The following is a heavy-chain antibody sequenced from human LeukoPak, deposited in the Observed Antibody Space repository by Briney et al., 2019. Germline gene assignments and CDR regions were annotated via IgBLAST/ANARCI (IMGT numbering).Heavy chain of an antibody. J-gene: IGHJ3*01. CDR3: ARIFDRDV. CDR2: IHTGGST. D-gene: IGHD3-22*01. Sequence: SETLSLTCSLSGGSIFTYYWSWVRQPAGKGLEWIGRIHTGGSTNYSPSLKSRVTMSLDTSKNQFSLKLAPVTAADTAVYYCARIFDRDVWGQGTLVTVSS. V-gene: IGHV4-4*07. CDR1: GGSIFTYY.